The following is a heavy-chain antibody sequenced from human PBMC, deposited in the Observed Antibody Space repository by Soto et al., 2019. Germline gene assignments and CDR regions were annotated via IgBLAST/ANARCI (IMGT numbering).Heavy chain of an antibody. CDR1: GYTFTSYD. CDR2: MNPNSGNT. D-gene: IGHD2-15*01. CDR3: ARGSLFGRAATLCRFDP. Sequence: QVQLVQSGAEVKKPGASVKVSCKASGYTFTSYDINWVRQATGQGLEWMGWMNPNSGNTGYAQKFQGRVTMTRNTSISTAYMELSSLRSEDTAVYYCARGSLFGRAATLCRFDPWGQGTLVTVSS. J-gene: IGHJ5*02. V-gene: IGHV1-8*01.